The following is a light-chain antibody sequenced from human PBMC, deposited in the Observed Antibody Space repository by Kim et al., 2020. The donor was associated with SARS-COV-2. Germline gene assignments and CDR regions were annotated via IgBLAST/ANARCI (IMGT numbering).Light chain of an antibody. CDR3: QQYNSYSYT. CDR2: DAS. J-gene: IGKJ2*01. CDR1: QSISSC. V-gene: IGKV1-5*01. Sequence: GDRVTITCRASQSISSCLAWYQQKPGKAPKLLIYDASSLESGVPSRFSGSGSGTEFTLTISSLQPDDFATYYCQQYNSYSYTFGQGTKLEI.